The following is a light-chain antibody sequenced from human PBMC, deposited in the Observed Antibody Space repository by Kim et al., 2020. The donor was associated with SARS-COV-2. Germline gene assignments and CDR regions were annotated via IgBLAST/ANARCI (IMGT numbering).Light chain of an antibody. CDR3: AAWDDSLSGPV. CDR1: SSNIGSNY. J-gene: IGLJ2*01. CDR2: RNN. Sequence: GQRVTISCSGSSSNIGSNYVYWYQQLPGTAPKLLIYRNNPRPSGVPDRFSGSKSGTSASLAISGLRSGDEADYYCAAWDDSLSGPVFGGGTQLTVL. V-gene: IGLV1-47*01.